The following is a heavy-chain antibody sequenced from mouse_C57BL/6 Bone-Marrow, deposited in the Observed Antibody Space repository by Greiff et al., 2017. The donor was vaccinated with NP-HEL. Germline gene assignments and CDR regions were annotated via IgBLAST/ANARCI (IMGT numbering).Heavy chain of an antibody. Sequence: VQLQQSGPELVKPGASVKISCKASGYTFTDYYMNWVKQSHGKSLEWIGDINPNNGGTSYNQKFKGKATLTVDKSSSTAYMELRSLTSEDSAVYYCASNYGGVLFAYWGQGTLVTVSA. CDR2: INPNNGGT. V-gene: IGHV1-26*01. J-gene: IGHJ3*01. D-gene: IGHD1-1*01. CDR1: GYTFTDYY. CDR3: ASNYGGVLFAY.